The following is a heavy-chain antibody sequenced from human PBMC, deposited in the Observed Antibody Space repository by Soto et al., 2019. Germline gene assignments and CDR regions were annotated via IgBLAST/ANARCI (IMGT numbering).Heavy chain of an antibody. Sequence: SVKVSCKASGFTFTSSAVQWVRQARGQRLEWIGWIVVGSGNTNYAQKFQERVTITRDMSTSTAYMELSSPRSEDTAVYYCAADDHYDYVWGSYRYPYYFDYWGQGTLVTVSS. V-gene: IGHV1-58*01. J-gene: IGHJ4*02. D-gene: IGHD3-16*02. CDR2: IVVGSGNT. CDR3: AADDHYDYVWGSYRYPYYFDY. CDR1: GFTFTSSA.